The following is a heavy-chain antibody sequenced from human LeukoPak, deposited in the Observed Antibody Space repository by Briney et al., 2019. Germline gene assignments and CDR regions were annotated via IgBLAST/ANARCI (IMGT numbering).Heavy chain of an antibody. V-gene: IGHV4-59*01. J-gene: IGHJ4*02. CDR3: ARGVQQWPYYYDY. D-gene: IGHD6-19*01. CDR1: GGSISTYY. Sequence: SETLSLTCTVSGGSISTYYWNWIRQPPGKGLEWIGSIYHSGNTNYNPSLRSPVTISVDTSKNQFSLKLSSVTAADTAVYYCARGVQQWPYYYDYWDQGTLVTVSS. CDR2: IYHSGNT.